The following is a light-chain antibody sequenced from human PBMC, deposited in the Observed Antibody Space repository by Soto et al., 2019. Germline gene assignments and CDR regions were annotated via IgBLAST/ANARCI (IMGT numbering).Light chain of an antibody. Sequence: EIVLTQSPGTLSLSPGKRATLSCRASQSVSSSYLALYQQRPGQAPSLLIYGASSRATGIPDRFSGSGSGTDFTLTISRLEPEDFAVYYCQQYGSSSWTFGQGTKVDI. CDR2: GAS. CDR1: QSVSSSY. J-gene: IGKJ1*01. CDR3: QQYGSSSWT. V-gene: IGKV3-20*01.